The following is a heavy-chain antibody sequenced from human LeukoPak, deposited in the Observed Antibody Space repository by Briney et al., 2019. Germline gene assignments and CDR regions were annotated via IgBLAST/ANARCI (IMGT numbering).Heavy chain of an antibody. D-gene: IGHD3-22*01. Sequence: PGGSLRLSCAASGFTFSSYSMNWVRQAPGKGLEWVSSISSSSSYIYYADSVKGRFTISRDNAKNSLYLQMNSLRAEDTAVYYCARGPIPPYDSSGYLDYWGQGTLVTVSS. J-gene: IGHJ4*02. V-gene: IGHV3-21*01. CDR3: ARGPIPPYDSSGYLDY. CDR2: ISSSSSYI. CDR1: GFTFSSYS.